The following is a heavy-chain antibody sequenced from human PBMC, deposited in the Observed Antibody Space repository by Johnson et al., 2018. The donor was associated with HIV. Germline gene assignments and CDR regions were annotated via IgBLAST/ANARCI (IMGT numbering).Heavy chain of an antibody. J-gene: IGHJ3*02. CDR2: IDWNGGRQ. Sequence: MQLVESGGGVLRPGASLRLSCEGFGFIFDDYGLNWVRQGPGKGLEWVSGIDWNGGRQGYVDSVKGRFTIYRDTAKNSLYLQMNSLRDVDTAVYYCARDGRGLDAFDIWGQGTMVTVSS. CDR1: GFIFDDYG. D-gene: IGHD3/OR15-3a*01. CDR3: ARDGRGLDAFDI. V-gene: IGHV3-20*04.